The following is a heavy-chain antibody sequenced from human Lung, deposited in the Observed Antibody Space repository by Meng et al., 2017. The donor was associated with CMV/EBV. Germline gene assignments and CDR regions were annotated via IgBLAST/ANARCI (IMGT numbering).Heavy chain of an antibody. Sequence: QLQEAGPGLVKPSETLPLTCAVSGGSISTYYWSWIRQPPGKGLEWIGNNYYSGSTNYNPSLASRVTISVDSSKNQFSLKLSSVTAADTAVYYCARHQNGGTYPLDYWGQGTLVTVSS. CDR1: GGSISTYY. D-gene: IGHD3-16*02. J-gene: IGHJ4*02. CDR2: NYYSGST. V-gene: IGHV4-59*08. CDR3: ARHQNGGTYPLDY.